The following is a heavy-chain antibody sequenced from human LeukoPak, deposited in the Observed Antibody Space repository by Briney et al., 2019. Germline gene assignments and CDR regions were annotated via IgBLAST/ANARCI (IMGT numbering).Heavy chain of an antibody. D-gene: IGHD3-10*01. Sequence: GGSLRLSCEASGFTFSDYRLTWVRQAPGKGLEWVSYISSSGSTIYYADSVKGRFTISRDNAKNSLYLQMNSLRAEDTAVYYCARDGFVAFDIWGQGTMVTVSS. CDR3: ARDGFVAFDI. V-gene: IGHV3-11*01. J-gene: IGHJ3*02. CDR1: GFTFSDYR. CDR2: ISSSGSTI.